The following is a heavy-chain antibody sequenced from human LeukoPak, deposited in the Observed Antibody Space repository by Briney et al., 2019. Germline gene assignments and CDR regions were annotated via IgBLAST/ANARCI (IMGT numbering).Heavy chain of an antibody. CDR3: ARGYVDTAIWGYFDY. CDR2: IYYSGST. V-gene: IGHV4-59*08. Sequence: SETLSLTCTVSGGSISSYYWSWIRQPPGKGLEWIGYIYYSGSTNYNPSLKSRVTISVDTSKNQFSLKLSSVTAADTAVYYCARGYVDTAIWGYFDYWAQGTLVTVSS. CDR1: GGSISSYY. J-gene: IGHJ4*02. D-gene: IGHD5-18*01.